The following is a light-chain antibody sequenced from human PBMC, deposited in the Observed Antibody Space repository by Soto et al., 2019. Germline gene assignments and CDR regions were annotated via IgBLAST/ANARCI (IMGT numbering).Light chain of an antibody. Sequence: EIVLSHSAVTLSLTQGERTTLSCRASQSINNYLAWYEEKPGQAPRLLIYDASNRATGIPARFSGSGSGTDFTLTISSLEPEDFAVYYCQQRFIWQVTFGHGRLLEIK. CDR1: QSINNY. J-gene: IGKJ5*01. V-gene: IGKV3-11*01. CDR2: DAS. CDR3: QQRFIWQVT.